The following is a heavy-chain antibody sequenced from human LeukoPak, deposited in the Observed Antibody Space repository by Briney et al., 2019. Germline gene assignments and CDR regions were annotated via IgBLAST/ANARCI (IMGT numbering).Heavy chain of an antibody. D-gene: IGHD3-9*01. V-gene: IGHV1-18*01. J-gene: IGHJ5*02. CDR3: ARDPKSPNYDILTGYPNWFDP. CDR2: INAYNGNT. CDR1: GGTFSSYA. Sequence: GAAVKVSCKSSGGTFSSYAISWVRQAPGQGLEWMGLINAYNGNTNCAQKLQGRVTMTTDTSTSTAYMELRSLRSDDTAVYYCARDPKSPNYDILTGYPNWFDPWGQGTLVTVSS.